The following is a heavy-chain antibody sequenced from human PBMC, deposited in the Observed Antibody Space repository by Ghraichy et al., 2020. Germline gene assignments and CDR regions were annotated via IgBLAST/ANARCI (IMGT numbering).Heavy chain of an antibody. V-gene: IGHV1-3*01. CDR3: AASVIGNYYYYYGMDV. CDR1: GYTFTTYA. Sequence: ASVKVSCKASGYTFTTYAIHWVRQAPGQRLEWMGWINPGNGDTKYSQNFQGRVAITRDTSASTAYMELSSLRSEDTAGYYCAASVIGNYYYYYGMDVWGQEATVTVSS. CDR2: INPGNGDT. D-gene: IGHD2-21*01. J-gene: IGHJ6*02.